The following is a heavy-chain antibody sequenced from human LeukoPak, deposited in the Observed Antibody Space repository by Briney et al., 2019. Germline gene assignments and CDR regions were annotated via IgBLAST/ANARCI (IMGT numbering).Heavy chain of an antibody. J-gene: IGHJ4*02. Sequence: KASETLSLTCAVYGGSFSGYYWSWIRQPPGKGLEWIGEINHSGSTNYNPSLKSRVTISVDTSKNQFSLKLSSVTAADTAVYYCARADSSGWYFTYWGQGTLVTVSS. D-gene: IGHD6-19*01. CDR3: ARADSSGWYFTY. V-gene: IGHV4-34*01. CDR1: GGSFSGYY. CDR2: INHSGST.